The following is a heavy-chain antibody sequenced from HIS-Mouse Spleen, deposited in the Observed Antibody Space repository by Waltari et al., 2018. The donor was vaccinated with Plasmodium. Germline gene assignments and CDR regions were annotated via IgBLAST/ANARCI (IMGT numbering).Heavy chain of an antibody. CDR1: GGSISSSSYY. V-gene: IGHV4-39*07. CDR3: ARDRITGTSYFDY. CDR2: IYYWWTT. D-gene: IGHD1-7*01. J-gene: IGHJ4*02. Sequence: QLQLQESGPGLVKPSETLSLTCTVSGGSISSSSYYWGWIRQPPGKGLEVIGRIYYWWTTSYNPSLKSRVTISVDTSQNQFSLKLSSVTAADTAVYYCARDRITGTSYFDYWGQGTLVTVSS.